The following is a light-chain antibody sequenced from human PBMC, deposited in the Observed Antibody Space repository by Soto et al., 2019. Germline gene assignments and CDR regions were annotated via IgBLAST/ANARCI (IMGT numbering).Light chain of an antibody. CDR2: AAS. CDR3: LQHNTFPQT. Sequence: DIQMTQSPSAVSASPGDTITITCRASQAIGNYLAWFQQRPGNVPERLIYAASKLQRGVPSRFSGSGVGTEFTLTINSLQPEDFATYYCLQHNTFPQTFGQGTKVEI. CDR1: QAIGNY. V-gene: IGKV1-17*03. J-gene: IGKJ1*01.